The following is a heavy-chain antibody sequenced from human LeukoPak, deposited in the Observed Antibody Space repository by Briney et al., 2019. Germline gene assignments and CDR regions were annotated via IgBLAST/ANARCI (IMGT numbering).Heavy chain of an antibody. J-gene: IGHJ5*02. CDR2: INHSGST. CDR1: GGSFSGYY. V-gene: IGHV4-34*01. CDR3: ARGEPDYYDSSGYYSGSPNSFDP. Sequence: PSETLSLTCAVYGGSFSGYYWSWIRQPPGKGLEWIGEINHSGSTNYNPSLKSRVTISVDTSKNQFSLKLSSVTAADTAVYYCARGEPDYYDSSGYYSGSPNSFDPWEQGTLVTVSS. D-gene: IGHD3-22*01.